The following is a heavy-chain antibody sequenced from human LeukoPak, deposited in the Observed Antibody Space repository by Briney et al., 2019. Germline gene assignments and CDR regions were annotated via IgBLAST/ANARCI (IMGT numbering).Heavy chain of an antibody. CDR1: GVSISSSGYF. J-gene: IGHJ3*02. Sequence: PSETLSLTCTVSGVSISSSGYFWGWIRQPPGKGLDWIGSIHYSGSTYYNPSLKSRVTISVDTSKNQFSLKLSSVTAADTAVYYCATIMTTVTPSAFDIWGQGTMVTVSS. CDR2: IHYSGST. V-gene: IGHV4-39*01. D-gene: IGHD4-17*01. CDR3: ATIMTTVTPSAFDI.